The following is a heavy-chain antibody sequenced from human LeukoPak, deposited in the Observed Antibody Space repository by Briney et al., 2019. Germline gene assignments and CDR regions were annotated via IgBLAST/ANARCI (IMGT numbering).Heavy chain of an antibody. Sequence: GGSLRLSCAASGFTFSSYSMNWVRQAPGKGLEWVSYISSSSSTIYYADSVKGRFTISRDNSKNTLYLQMNSLRAEDTAVYYCAKSDPYYSPWGQGTMVTVSS. CDR3: AKSDPYYSP. J-gene: IGHJ3*01. V-gene: IGHV3-48*01. CDR2: ISSSSSTI. CDR1: GFTFSSYS. D-gene: IGHD3-10*01.